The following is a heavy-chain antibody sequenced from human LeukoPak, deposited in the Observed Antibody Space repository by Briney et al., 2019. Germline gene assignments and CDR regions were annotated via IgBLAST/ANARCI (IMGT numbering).Heavy chain of an antibody. J-gene: IGHJ4*02. V-gene: IGHV3-30*04. D-gene: IGHD5-18*01. CDR3: ARSLSLFSYGYYFAY. CDR1: GFTFSSYA. CDR2: ISYDGSNK. Sequence: GGSLRLSCAASGFTFSSYAMHWVRQAPGKGLEWVAVISYDGSNKYYADSVKGRFTISRDNSKNTLYLQMNSLRAEDTAVYYCARSLSLFSYGYYFAYWGQGTLLTVSS.